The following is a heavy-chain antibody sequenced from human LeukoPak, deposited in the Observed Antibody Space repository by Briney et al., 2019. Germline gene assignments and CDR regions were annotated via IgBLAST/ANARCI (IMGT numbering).Heavy chain of an antibody. D-gene: IGHD3-10*01. CDR1: GGSISSYY. Sequence: SETLSLTCTVSGGSISSYYWSWIRQPPGKGLEWIGYIYYSGSTNYNPSLKSRVTISVDTSKNQFSLKLSSVTAADTAVYYCARDRATMVRGVNGAFDIWGQGTMVTVSS. CDR3: ARDRATMVRGVNGAFDI. CDR2: IYYSGST. V-gene: IGHV4-59*01. J-gene: IGHJ3*02.